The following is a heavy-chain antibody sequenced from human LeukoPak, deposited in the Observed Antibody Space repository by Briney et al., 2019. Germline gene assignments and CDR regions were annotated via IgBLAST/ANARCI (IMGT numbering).Heavy chain of an antibody. CDR1: GFTFSSYD. CDR3: ARGNSYGYIDY. J-gene: IGHJ4*02. CDR2: IGTAGDT. V-gene: IGHV3-13*01. D-gene: IGHD5-18*01. Sequence: GGSLRLSCAASGFTFSSYDMHWVRQATGKGLEWVSAIGTAGDTYYPGSVKGRFTISRENAKNSLYLQMNSLRAGDTAVYYCARGNSYGYIDYWGQGTLVTVSS.